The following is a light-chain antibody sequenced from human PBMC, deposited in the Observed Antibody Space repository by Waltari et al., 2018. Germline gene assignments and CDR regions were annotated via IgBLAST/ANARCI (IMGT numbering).Light chain of an antibody. CDR3: QQRRDWPLT. V-gene: IGKV3-11*01. CDR1: QSVTNY. J-gene: IGKJ4*01. CDR2: ETS. Sequence: DIVLTQSPAILSLSPGERASLSCRASQSVTNYLAWYQQKPGQAPRLLIYETSNRATGIPARFSGSGLGTDFTLTISSLEPEDFAVYYCQQRRDWPLTFGGGTKVEIK.